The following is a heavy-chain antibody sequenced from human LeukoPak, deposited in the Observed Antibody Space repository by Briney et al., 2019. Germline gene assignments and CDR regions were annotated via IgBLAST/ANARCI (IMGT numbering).Heavy chain of an antibody. V-gene: IGHV4-39*01. CDR2: IYYSGST. J-gene: IGHJ4*02. D-gene: IGHD6-19*01. CDR1: GDSISSTNYY. Sequence: PSETLSLTCTVSGDSISSTNYYWGWIRQPPGKGLEWIGSIYYSGSTYYNPSLESRVTISVDTSKNQFSLKLSSVTAADTAVYYCATSGWYLLPGVYWGQGTLVTISS. CDR3: ATSGWYLLPGVY.